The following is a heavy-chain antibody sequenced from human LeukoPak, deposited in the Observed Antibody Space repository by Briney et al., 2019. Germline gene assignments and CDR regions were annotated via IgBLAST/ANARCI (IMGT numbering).Heavy chain of an antibody. CDR1: GFTFSNHA. D-gene: IGHD2-15*01. V-gene: IGHV3-23*01. Sequence: PGGSLRLSCAVSGFTFSNHAMNWVRQAPGKGLEWVSIISASGDDTKDADSVKGRFTISRDNSKNTLYLQMNSLRAEDTAVYYCAKGRGGYCETGCFSRALDDWGQGTLVTVSS. CDR3: AKGRGGYCETGCFSRALDD. J-gene: IGHJ4*02. CDR2: ISASGDDT.